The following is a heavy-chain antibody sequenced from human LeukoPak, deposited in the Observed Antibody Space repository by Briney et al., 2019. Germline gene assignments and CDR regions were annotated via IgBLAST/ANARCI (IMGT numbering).Heavy chain of an antibody. Sequence: ASVKVSCKASGYTFTGYYMHWVRQAPGQGLEWMGWINPNSGGTNYAQKFQGRVTMTRDTSISTAYMELSRLRSDDTAVYYRARGVHVWGSYRYFDYWGQGTLVTVSS. CDR2: INPNSGGT. D-gene: IGHD3-16*02. CDR1: GYTFTGYY. J-gene: IGHJ4*02. V-gene: IGHV1-2*02. CDR3: ARGVHVWGSYRYFDY.